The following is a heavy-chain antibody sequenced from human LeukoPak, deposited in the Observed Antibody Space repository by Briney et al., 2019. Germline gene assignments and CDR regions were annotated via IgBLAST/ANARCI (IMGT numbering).Heavy chain of an antibody. D-gene: IGHD3-22*01. J-gene: IGHJ4*02. Sequence: GGSLRLSCAASGFTFSSYAMHWVRQAPGKGLEGVAVISYDGSNKYYADSVKGRFTISRDNSKNTLYLHMNSLRAEDTAVYYCARDFQSLYYYDSSGYLDYWGQGTLVTVSS. CDR1: GFTFSSYA. CDR2: ISYDGSNK. V-gene: IGHV3-30-3*01. CDR3: ARDFQSLYYYDSSGYLDY.